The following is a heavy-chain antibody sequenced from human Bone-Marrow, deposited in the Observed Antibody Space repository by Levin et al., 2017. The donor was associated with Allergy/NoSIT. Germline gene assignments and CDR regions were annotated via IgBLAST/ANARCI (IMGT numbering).Heavy chain of an antibody. V-gene: IGHV3-7*01. CDR1: GFTFSSYW. J-gene: IGHJ2*01. CDR3: ARDLHCSGGSCQPSYWYFDL. CDR2: IKQDGSEK. D-gene: IGHD2-15*01. Sequence: GGSLRLSCAASGFTFSSYWMSWVRQAPGKGLEWVANIKQDGSEKYYVDSVKGRFTISRDNAKNSLYLQMNSLRAEDTAVYYCARDLHCSGGSCQPSYWYFDLWGRGTLVTVSS.